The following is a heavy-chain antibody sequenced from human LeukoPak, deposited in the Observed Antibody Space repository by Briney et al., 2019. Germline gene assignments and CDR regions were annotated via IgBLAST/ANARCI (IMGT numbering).Heavy chain of an antibody. V-gene: IGHV2-5*02. D-gene: IGHD3-10*01. CDR1: GFSLSTSGVG. J-gene: IGHJ4*02. CDR3: AHIPPLIWFGTYYFDY. CDR2: IYWDDDK. Sequence: SGPTLVKPTQTLTLTCTLSGFSLSTSGVGVGWLRQPPGKALEWLALIYWDDDKRYSPSLKSRLTITKDTSKNQVVLTMTNMDPVDTATYYCAHIPPLIWFGTYYFDYWGQGTLVTVSS.